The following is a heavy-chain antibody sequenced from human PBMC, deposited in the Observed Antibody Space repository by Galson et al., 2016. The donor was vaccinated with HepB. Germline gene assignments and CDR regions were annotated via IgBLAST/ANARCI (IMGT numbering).Heavy chain of an antibody. V-gene: IGHV3-23*01. CDR3: AKGTTLQVHFGYFDH. CDR1: GFSFSNYA. J-gene: IGHJ4*02. Sequence: SLRLSCAASGFSFSNYAMSWVRQAPGKGLEWVSGISDSGGNTYFADSVKGRFTISRDNSRNTLYLQMNSPRVEDTAVYYCAKGTTLQVHFGYFDHWGQGTLVAVSS. CDR2: ISDSGGNT. D-gene: IGHD1/OR15-1a*01.